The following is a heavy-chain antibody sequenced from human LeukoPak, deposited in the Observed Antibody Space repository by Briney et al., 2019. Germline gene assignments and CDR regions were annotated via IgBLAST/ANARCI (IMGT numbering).Heavy chain of an antibody. Sequence: PGGSLRLSCAASGFTVSSKYMSWVRQAPGKGLEWVSVSYNGGSTNYADSVKGRFTISRDNSKNTLDLQMNSLRAEDTAVYFCARASQWLAFDCWGQGTLVTVSS. V-gene: IGHV3-66*01. CDR3: ARASQWLAFDC. CDR1: GFTVSSKY. J-gene: IGHJ4*02. D-gene: IGHD6-19*01. CDR2: SYNGGST.